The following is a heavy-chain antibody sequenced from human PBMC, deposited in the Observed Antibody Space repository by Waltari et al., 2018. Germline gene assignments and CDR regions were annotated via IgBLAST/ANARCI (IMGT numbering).Heavy chain of an antibody. CDR1: GFTFSRFW. Sequence: EAQLVQSGGGLVQPGGALTLTCSDFGFTFSRFWMTWIRQAPGQGLQWVAHIGPDGSDKYYVDSVKGRFTISRDNAENSLLLQMSSLRVEDTALYYCVGWNDPINSWGQGTLVAVSS. V-gene: IGHV3-7*01. CDR3: VGWNDPINS. CDR2: IGPDGSDK. D-gene: IGHD1-1*01. J-gene: IGHJ4*02.